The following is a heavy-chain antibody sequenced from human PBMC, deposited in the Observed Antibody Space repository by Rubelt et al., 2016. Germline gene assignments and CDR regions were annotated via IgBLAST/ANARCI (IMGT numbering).Heavy chain of an antibody. CDR2: IYYSGRT. CDR1: GGSISSSSYY. V-gene: IGHV4-39*07. D-gene: IGHD3-3*01. Sequence: QLQLQESGPGLVKPSETLSLTCTVSGGSISSSSYYWGWLRQPPGKGLEWIGSIYYSGRTYYNPSLKSRVTMSVNTSKNHMSRMLTSVTAADAAVYYCARVSTTISRGWFDPWGQGTLVTVSS. CDR3: ARVSTTISRGWFDP. J-gene: IGHJ5*02.